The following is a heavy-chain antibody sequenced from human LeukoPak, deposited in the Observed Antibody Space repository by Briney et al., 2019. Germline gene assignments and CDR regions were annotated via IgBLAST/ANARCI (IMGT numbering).Heavy chain of an antibody. CDR2: IDDYNGIT. Sequence: ASVKVSCKASGYPLNTYGISWVRQAPGQGLEWMGWIDDYNGITNYAQRFQARVTMTTDTSTRTAYMELRSLRSEDTAVYYCARGRYCTNGVCYYWFDPWGQGTLVTVSS. CDR3: ARGRYCTNGVCYYWFDP. CDR1: GYPLNTYG. J-gene: IGHJ5*02. D-gene: IGHD2-8*01. V-gene: IGHV1-18*01.